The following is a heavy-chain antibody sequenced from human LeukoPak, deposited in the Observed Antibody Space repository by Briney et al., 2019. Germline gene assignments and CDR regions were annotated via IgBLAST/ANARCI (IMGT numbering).Heavy chain of an antibody. CDR3: ARAYSSSSPADY. CDR1: GFTFSSYA. CDR2: ISYDGSNK. Sequence: GGSLRLSCAASGFTFSSYAMHWVRQAPGKGLEWVAVISYDGSNKYYADSVKGRFTISRDNSKNTLYLQMNSLRAEDTAVYYCARAYSSSSPADYWGQGTLVTVSP. V-gene: IGHV3-30*04. J-gene: IGHJ4*02. D-gene: IGHD6-6*01.